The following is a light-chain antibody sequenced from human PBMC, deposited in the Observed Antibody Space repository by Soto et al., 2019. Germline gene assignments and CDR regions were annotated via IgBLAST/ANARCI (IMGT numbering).Light chain of an antibody. CDR1: QSVSSSY. CDR3: QSYCSSKT. J-gene: IGKJ1*01. Sequence: ENVLKISLVTLSLTPGERATLSCRASQSVSSSYLAWYQQKPGQAPRLLIYGASSRASGIPDRFSGSGSGTDFTLTISRLEPEDIAVYYCQSYCSSKTFAQGGIVDIK. V-gene: IGKV3-20*01. CDR2: GAS.